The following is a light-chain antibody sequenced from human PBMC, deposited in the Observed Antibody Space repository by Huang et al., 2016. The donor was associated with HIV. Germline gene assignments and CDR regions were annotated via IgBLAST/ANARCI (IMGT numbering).Light chain of an antibody. V-gene: IGKV3-11*01. Sequence: EIVLTQSPATLSLSPGERATLSCRASQSVRSYLAWYQQKPGQAPRLLIYEVSNRATGIAARFSGSGSGTDFTITISSLEPEDVAVYYCQQRNDWLTFGGGTKVEI. CDR1: QSVRSY. J-gene: IGKJ4*01. CDR2: EVS. CDR3: QQRNDWLT.